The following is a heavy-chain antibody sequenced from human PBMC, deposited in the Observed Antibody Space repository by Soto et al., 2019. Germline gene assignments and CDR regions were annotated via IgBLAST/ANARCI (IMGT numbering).Heavy chain of an antibody. D-gene: IGHD3-16*02. Sequence: HPGGSLRLSCAASGFTFSSYWMHWVRQAPGKGLVWVSRINSDGSSTSYADSVKGRFTISRDNAKNTLYLQMNSLRAEDTAVYYCARDYDYVWGSYRYRGYYYGMDVWGQGTTVTVSS. J-gene: IGHJ6*02. CDR1: GFTFSSYW. CDR2: INSDGSST. V-gene: IGHV3-74*01. CDR3: ARDYDYVWGSYRYRGYYYGMDV.